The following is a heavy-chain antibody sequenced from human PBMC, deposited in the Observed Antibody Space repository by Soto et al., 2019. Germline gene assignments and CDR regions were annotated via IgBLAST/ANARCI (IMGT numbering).Heavy chain of an antibody. CDR3: ARQKWELPVDP. CDR1: GFTFSGSA. V-gene: IGHV3-73*01. Sequence: GGSLRLSCAASGFTFSGSAMHWVRQASGKGLEWVGRIRSKANSYATAYAASVKGRFTISRDDSKNTAYLQMNSLRTEDTAVYYCARQKWELPVDPWGQGTLVTVSS. CDR2: IRSKANSYAT. J-gene: IGHJ5*02. D-gene: IGHD1-26*01.